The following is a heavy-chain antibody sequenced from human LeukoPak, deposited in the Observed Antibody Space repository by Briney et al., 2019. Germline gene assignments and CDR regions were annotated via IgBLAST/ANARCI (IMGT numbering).Heavy chain of an antibody. CDR2: IFHSGTT. J-gene: IGHJ4*02. CDR3: AASGYSYGLQKY. V-gene: IGHV4-38-2*01. Sequence: SETLSPTCAVSGYSISSGYYWGWIRPPPGKGLEWIGSIFHSGTTYYNPSLQSRVTISVDTSKNQSSLKLSSVTAADTAVYYCAASGYSYGLQKYWGQGTLVTVSS. CDR1: GYSISSGYY. D-gene: IGHD5-18*01.